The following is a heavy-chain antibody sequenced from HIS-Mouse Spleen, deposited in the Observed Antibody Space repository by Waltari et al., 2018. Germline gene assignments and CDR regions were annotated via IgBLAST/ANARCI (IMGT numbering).Heavy chain of an antibody. CDR2: IYYSGST. V-gene: IGHV4-39*07. CDR3: ARSRTGGWYFDL. CDR1: GGSISSCSYY. J-gene: IGHJ2*01. Sequence: QLQLQELGPGLVKPSETLSLTCNVSGGSISSCSYYLGWLRQPPGKGLEWIGSIYYSGSTYYNPSLKSRVTISVDTSKNQFSLKLSSVTAADTAVYYCARSRTGGWYFDLWGRGTLVTVSS. D-gene: IGHD7-27*01.